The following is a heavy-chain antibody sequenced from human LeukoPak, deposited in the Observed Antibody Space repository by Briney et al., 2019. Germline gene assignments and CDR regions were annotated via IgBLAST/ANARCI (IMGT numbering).Heavy chain of an antibody. CDR1: GYTFTSYA. J-gene: IGHJ4*02. CDR3: AIRDGYRDY. V-gene: IGHV1-3*03. D-gene: IGHD5-24*01. CDR2: INPANGYA. Sequence: ASVKVSCKASGYTFTSYAMHWVRQAPGQTLEWLGWINPANGYAKYSQELQGRVTITRDTSASAAYLELSSLTTKDTAVYYCAIRDGYRDYWGQGILVTVSS.